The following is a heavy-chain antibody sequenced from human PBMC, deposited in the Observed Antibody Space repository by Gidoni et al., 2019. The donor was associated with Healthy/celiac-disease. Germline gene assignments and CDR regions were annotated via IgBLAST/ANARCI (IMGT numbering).Heavy chain of an antibody. V-gene: IGHV3-9*01. CDR2: ISWNSGSI. J-gene: IGHJ4*02. Sequence: EVQLVESGGGLVQPGRSLRLSCAASGFTFEDYAMHWVRHAPGKGLEWVSGISWNSGSIGYADSVKGRFTISRDNAKNSLYLQMNSLRAEDTALYYCAKGYYYDSSGYLDYWGQGTLVTVSS. CDR1: GFTFEDYA. CDR3: AKGYYYDSSGYLDY. D-gene: IGHD3-22*01.